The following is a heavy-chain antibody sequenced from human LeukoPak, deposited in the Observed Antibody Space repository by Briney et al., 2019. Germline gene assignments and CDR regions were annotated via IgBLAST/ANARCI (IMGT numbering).Heavy chain of an antibody. J-gene: IGHJ4*02. CDR1: GFPFSVFW. CDR3: AKDWFVTTDY. CDR2: ITTDETA. V-gene: IGHV3-74*01. Sequence: PGGSLRLSCAVSGFPFSVFWMHWFRQVPGKGLMWVSRITTDETATYADSVRGRFTISRDNAKNTVYLQMNSLRVEDTAVYYCAKDWFVTTDYWGQGILVTVSS. D-gene: IGHD1/OR15-1a*01.